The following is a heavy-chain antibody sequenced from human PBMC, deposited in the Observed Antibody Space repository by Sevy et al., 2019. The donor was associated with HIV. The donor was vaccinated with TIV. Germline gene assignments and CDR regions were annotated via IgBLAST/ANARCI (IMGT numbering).Heavy chain of an antibody. CDR2: ISFDGTDK. J-gene: IGHJ3*01. D-gene: IGHD3-10*01. V-gene: IGHV3-30-3*01. Sequence: GGSLRLSCSASGFTFSSYPMHWVRQAPGKGLEWVSFISFDGTDKYYADSVKGRFTITRDNSKNTLFLQMNSLRAEDTAFYYCVRETTMLPRGAFDFWGQGTMVTVSS. CDR1: GFTFSSYP. CDR3: VRETTMLPRGAFDF.